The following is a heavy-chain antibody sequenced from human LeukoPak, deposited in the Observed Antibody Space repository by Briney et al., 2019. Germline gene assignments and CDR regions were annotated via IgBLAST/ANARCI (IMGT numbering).Heavy chain of an antibody. Sequence: GGSLRLSCAASGFTFSSFGMHWVRQAPGKGLEWVSSISSSSSYIYYADSVKGRFTISRDNAKNSLYLQMNSLRAEDTAVYYCARDFSQDYDFWSGYPPAFDIWGQGTMVTVSS. CDR1: GFTFSSFG. CDR2: ISSSSSYI. CDR3: ARDFSQDYDFWSGYPPAFDI. V-gene: IGHV3-21*01. D-gene: IGHD3-3*01. J-gene: IGHJ3*02.